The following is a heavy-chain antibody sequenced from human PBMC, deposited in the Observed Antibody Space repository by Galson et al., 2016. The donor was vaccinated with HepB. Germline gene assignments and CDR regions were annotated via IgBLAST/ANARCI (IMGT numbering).Heavy chain of an antibody. Sequence: SLRLSCAASGFTFDDYAMHWVRQAPGKGLEWVSSISWNSGNIGHADSVKGRFNISRDNAKNSLYLQMNSLRAEDTALYYRARGYLNYFEHWGQGTLVTVSS. CDR2: ISWNSGNI. CDR3: ARGYLNYFEH. V-gene: IGHV3-9*01. CDR1: GFTFDDYA. D-gene: IGHD6-13*01. J-gene: IGHJ4*02.